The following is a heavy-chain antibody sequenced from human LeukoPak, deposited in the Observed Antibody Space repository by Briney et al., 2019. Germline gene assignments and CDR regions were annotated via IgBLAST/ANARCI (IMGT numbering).Heavy chain of an antibody. V-gene: IGHV3-74*01. D-gene: IGHD5-24*01. CDR2: ISSDGRST. J-gene: IGHJ3*02. CDR1: GFTFSSYW. CDR3: AREREDAFDI. Sequence: PGGSLRLSCAASGFTFSSYWMHWVRQVPGKGLVWVSHISSDGRSTSYADSVKGRFTISRDNAKNTLYLQMNSLRVDDTAVYYCAREREDAFDIWGQGTMVTVSS.